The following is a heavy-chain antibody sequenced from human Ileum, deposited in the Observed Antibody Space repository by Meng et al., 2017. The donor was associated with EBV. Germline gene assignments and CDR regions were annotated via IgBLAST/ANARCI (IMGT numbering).Heavy chain of an antibody. Sequence: VQLQGSGPGLLKPSDTLSPTCPFSGYSISRTNWWGWIRQPPGKGLECIGYIYYSGSTSYNPSLKSRVTMSVDTSKNQFSLNLNSVTSVDTAVYYCARNVPGTSAYYDWGQGTLVTVSS. D-gene: IGHD3-22*01. CDR1: GYSISRTNW. CDR2: IYYSGST. CDR3: ARNVPGTSAYYD. V-gene: IGHV4-28*01. J-gene: IGHJ4*02.